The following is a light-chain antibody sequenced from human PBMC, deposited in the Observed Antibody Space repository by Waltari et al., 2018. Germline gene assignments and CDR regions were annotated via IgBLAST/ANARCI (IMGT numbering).Light chain of an antibody. CDR3: QQYSSFPRT. Sequence: DIQMTQSPSTVSASVGDRVTTTCRASLNIRTWLAWYQQKPGKAPKLLIYDASSLESGVPSRFSGSGSGTEFTLTISSLQADDFATDYCQQYSSFPRTFGQGTKVEI. V-gene: IGKV1-5*01. CDR1: LNIRTW. CDR2: DAS. J-gene: IGKJ1*01.